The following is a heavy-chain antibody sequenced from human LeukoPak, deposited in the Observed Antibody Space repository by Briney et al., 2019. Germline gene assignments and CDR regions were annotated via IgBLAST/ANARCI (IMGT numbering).Heavy chain of an antibody. J-gene: IGHJ4*02. V-gene: IGHV3-30-3*01. CDR3: ASPQYVALLGRFPQLFDY. CDR2: ISYDGSNK. CDR1: GFTFSSYA. D-gene: IGHD1-1*01. Sequence: GGSLRLSCAASGFTFSSYAMHWVRQAPGKGLEWVAVISYDGSNKYYEDSVKRRFTISRDNSKNPLYLQMNSLRAEDTAVYYCASPQYVALLGRFPQLFDYWGQGTLVTVSS.